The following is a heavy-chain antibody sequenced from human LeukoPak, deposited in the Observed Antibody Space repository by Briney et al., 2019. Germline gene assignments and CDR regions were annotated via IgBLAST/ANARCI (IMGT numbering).Heavy chain of an antibody. CDR2: IKQDGSQK. D-gene: IGHD6-19*01. Sequence: GGSLRLSCGASGFTFSSYWMSWVRQAPGKGLEWVANIKQDGSQKYYVDSVKGRFTISRDNAKNSLYLQMNSLRAEDTAVYYCAQAVAGFNSMWYYFDYWGQGTLVTVSS. CDR1: GFTFSSYW. V-gene: IGHV3-7*01. J-gene: IGHJ4*02. CDR3: AQAVAGFNSMWYYFDY.